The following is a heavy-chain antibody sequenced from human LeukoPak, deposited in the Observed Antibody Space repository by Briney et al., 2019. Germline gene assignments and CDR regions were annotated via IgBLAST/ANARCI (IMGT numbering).Heavy chain of an antibody. Sequence: PGGSLRLSCAASGFTFSSFAMSWVRQAPGKGLEWVSAFSGSGGTTYYADSVKGRFTISRDNSKNTLYLQMNSLRAEDTAVYYCAKAPPHCSGGSCEVVEYYYYGMDVWGQGTTVTVSS. CDR1: GFTFSSFA. CDR2: FSGSGGTT. J-gene: IGHJ6*02. CDR3: AKAPPHCSGGSCEVVEYYYYGMDV. D-gene: IGHD2-15*01. V-gene: IGHV3-23*01.